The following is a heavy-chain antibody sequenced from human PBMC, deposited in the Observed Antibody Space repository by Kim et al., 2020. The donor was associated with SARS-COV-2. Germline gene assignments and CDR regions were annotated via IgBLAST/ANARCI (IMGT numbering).Heavy chain of an antibody. CDR2: E. D-gene: IGHD1-26*01. CDR3: ARDINSGSYFDY. J-gene: IGHJ4*02. Sequence: EYYSESVRGRFTVSRDNSRNTLYLEMNSLRPEDTAIYYCARDINSGSYFDYWGQGTLVTVSS. V-gene: IGHV3-33*01.